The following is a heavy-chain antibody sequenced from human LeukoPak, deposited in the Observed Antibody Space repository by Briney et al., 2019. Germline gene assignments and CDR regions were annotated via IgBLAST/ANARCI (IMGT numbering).Heavy chain of an antibody. Sequence: GGSLRLSCAASGFTFSDYYMSWIRQAPGKGLEWVSYISSSGSTIYYADSVKGRFTISRDNSKNTLYLQMNSLRAEDTAVYYCAKQGTTYDFWSGRFDYWGQGTLVTVSS. J-gene: IGHJ4*02. D-gene: IGHD3-3*01. CDR2: ISSSGSTI. CDR3: AKQGTTYDFWSGRFDY. V-gene: IGHV3-11*01. CDR1: GFTFSDYY.